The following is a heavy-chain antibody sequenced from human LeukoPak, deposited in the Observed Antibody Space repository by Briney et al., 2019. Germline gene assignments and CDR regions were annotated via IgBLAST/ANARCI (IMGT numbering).Heavy chain of an antibody. CDR3: ARQNYYGSGSYKY. D-gene: IGHD3-10*01. Sequence: KPSETLSLTCTVSGDSIRSYYWSWIRQPAGKRLEWIGRMYISGSTDYNPSLKSRVTMSLDTSKNQFSLKLNSVTAADTAVYYCARQNYYGSGSYKYWGQGTLVTVSS. V-gene: IGHV4-4*07. CDR2: MYISGST. J-gene: IGHJ4*02. CDR1: GDSIRSYY.